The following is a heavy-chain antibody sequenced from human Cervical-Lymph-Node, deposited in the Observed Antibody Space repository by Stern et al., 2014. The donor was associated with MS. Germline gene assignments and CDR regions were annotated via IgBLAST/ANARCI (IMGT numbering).Heavy chain of an antibody. Sequence: QVQLVQSGAEVKKPAASVKVSCKASGYTFTSDYMHWVRQDPGQGLEWMGIINPSDGSTSYAQNFQRRVTLTRDTSTSTVSMELTSLRSEDTAVYYCARDLVDGRIGGPGSFDYWGQGTLVTVSS. CDR3: ARDLVDGRIGGPGSFDY. CDR1: GYTFTSDY. J-gene: IGHJ4*02. V-gene: IGHV1-46*03. D-gene: IGHD3-10*01. CDR2: INPSDGST.